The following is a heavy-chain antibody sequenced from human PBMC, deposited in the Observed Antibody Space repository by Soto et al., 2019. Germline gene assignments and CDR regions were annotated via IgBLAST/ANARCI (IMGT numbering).Heavy chain of an antibody. CDR3: AMPTVTNHVGSPNDV. V-gene: IGHV1-2*04. CDR1: GNTLTGDY. Sequence: ASVKGSCKASGNTLTGDYVHRLRQAAGQGLEWMGWINPNSGGTNYAQKFQGWVTMTRDTSISTAYMELSRLRSDDTAVYYCAMPTVTNHVGSPNDVWGQGTTVTVSS. D-gene: IGHD4-17*01. J-gene: IGHJ6*02. CDR2: INPNSGGT.